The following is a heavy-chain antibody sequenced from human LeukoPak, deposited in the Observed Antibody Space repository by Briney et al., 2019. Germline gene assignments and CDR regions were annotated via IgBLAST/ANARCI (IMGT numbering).Heavy chain of an antibody. CDR3: ARAPGYCSGGSCYSSEYFQH. CDR1: GYSFTSYW. Sequence: GESLKIPCKGSGYSFTSYWIAWVRQIPGKGLEWMGIIYPGDSDTRYSPSFQGQVTISADKSISTAYLQWSSLKASDTAMYYCARAPGYCSGGSCYSSEYFQHWGQGTLVTVSS. J-gene: IGHJ1*01. D-gene: IGHD2-15*01. V-gene: IGHV5-51*01. CDR2: IYPGDSDT.